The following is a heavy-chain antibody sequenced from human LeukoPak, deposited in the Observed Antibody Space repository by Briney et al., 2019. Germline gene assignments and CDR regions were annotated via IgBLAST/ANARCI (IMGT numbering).Heavy chain of an antibody. V-gene: IGHV4-34*01. CDR2: INHSGST. J-gene: IGHJ6*03. Sequence: SETLSLTCAVYGGSFSGYYWSWIRQPPGKGLEWIGEINHSGSTNYNPSLKSRVTISVDTSKNQFSLKLSSVTAADTAVYYYARGRGSGSYYYYYYYMDVWGPGNPGHRLL. D-gene: IGHD1-26*01. CDR3: ARGRGSGSYYYYYYYMDV. CDR1: GGSFSGYY.